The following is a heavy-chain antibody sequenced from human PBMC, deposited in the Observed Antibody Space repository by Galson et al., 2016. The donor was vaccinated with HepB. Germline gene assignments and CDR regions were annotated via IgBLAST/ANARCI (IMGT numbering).Heavy chain of an antibody. D-gene: IGHD6-19*01. CDR3: ARGGIAEAGFHY. Sequence: SETLSLTCAVPGASISDSNWWTWVRQVPGKGLEWIGEIYHTGTSNNNPFLSSRFTLSVDKSRNQFSLKLTSVTAADTGVYYCARGGIAEAGFHYWGQGTLVSVSS. V-gene: IGHV4-4*02. CDR1: GASISDSNW. CDR2: IYHTGTS. J-gene: IGHJ4*02.